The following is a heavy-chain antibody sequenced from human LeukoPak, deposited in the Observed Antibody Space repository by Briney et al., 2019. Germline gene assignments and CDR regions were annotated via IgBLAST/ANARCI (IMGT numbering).Heavy chain of an antibody. Sequence: GGSLRLSCAASGFTVSSNYMSWVRQAPGKGLEWVSVIYSGGSTYYADSVKGRFTISRDNSKNTLYLQMISLRAEDTAVYYCARVRQLPHPLDAFDIWGQGTMVTVSS. CDR3: ARVRQLPHPLDAFDI. CDR1: GFTVSSNY. CDR2: IYSGGST. J-gene: IGHJ3*02. D-gene: IGHD2-2*01. V-gene: IGHV3-53*01.